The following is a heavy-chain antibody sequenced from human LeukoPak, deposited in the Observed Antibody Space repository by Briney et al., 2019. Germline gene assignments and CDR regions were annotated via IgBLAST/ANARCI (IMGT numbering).Heavy chain of an antibody. CDR3: ARVGNPLVTVFAWFDP. J-gene: IGHJ5*02. Sequence: SETLSLTCVVSGGPIGSGTYYWGWIRQSPGKGLEWIGSIYYSGSTNYNPSLKSRVTISVDTSKNQFSLKLSSVTAADTAVYYCARVGNPLVTVFAWFDPWGQGTLVTVSS. CDR2: IYYSGST. D-gene: IGHD3-3*01. CDR1: GGPIGSGTYY. V-gene: IGHV4-39*07.